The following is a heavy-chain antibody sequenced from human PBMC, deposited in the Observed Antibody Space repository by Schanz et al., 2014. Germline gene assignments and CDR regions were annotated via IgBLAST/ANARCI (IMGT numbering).Heavy chain of an antibody. CDR3: ARDPSFSMVRGVIIDSYYYGMDV. D-gene: IGHD3-10*01. V-gene: IGHV1-18*01. CDR1: GGTFSSFG. Sequence: LEQSGAEVKKPGSSVKVSCKASGGTFSSFGINWVRQAPGQGLEWVGWISPYTGNTHYFDKMEGRVTMTTDTSTSTAYMELRSLRSDDTAMYYCARDPSFSMVRGVIIDSYYYGMDVWGQGTTVTVS. J-gene: IGHJ6*02. CDR2: ISPYTGNT.